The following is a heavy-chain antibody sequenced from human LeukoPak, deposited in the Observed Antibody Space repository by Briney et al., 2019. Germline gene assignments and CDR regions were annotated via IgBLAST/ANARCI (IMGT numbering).Heavy chain of an antibody. V-gene: IGHV3-21*01. CDR2: ISSSSSYI. Sequence: GGSLRLSCAASGFTFGSYSMNWVRQAPGKGLEWVSSISSSSSYIYYADSVKGRFTISRDNAKNSLYLQMNSLRAEDTAVYYCARDLVGIAVAGTWFDPWGQGTLVTVSS. D-gene: IGHD6-19*01. J-gene: IGHJ5*02. CDR3: ARDLVGIAVAGTWFDP. CDR1: GFTFGSYS.